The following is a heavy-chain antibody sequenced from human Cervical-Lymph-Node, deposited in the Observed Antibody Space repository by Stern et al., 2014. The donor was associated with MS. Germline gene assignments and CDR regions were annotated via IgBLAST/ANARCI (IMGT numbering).Heavy chain of an antibody. Sequence: VQLVESGAEVKKPGSSGKVSCKASGGTLSSDTISWVRQAPGQGLEWMGGISPIFGIANYAQKFQGRVTITAVKSTSTAYMELSSLRSEDTAVYYCARGDGDYGYWGQGTLVTVSS. CDR2: ISPIFGIA. CDR3: ARGDGDYGY. V-gene: IGHV1-69*17. D-gene: IGHD4-17*01. J-gene: IGHJ4*02. CDR1: GGTLSSDT.